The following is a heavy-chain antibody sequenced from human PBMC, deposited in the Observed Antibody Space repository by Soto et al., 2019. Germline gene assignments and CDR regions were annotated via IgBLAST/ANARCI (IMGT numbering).Heavy chain of an antibody. V-gene: IGHV1-3*01. CDR3: ARDAAVAEYFFDY. CDR1: GYTFTSYV. CDR2: INAGNGNT. D-gene: IGHD6-13*01. Sequence: QVQLVQSGAEVKKPGASVKVSCKTSGYTFTSYVVHWVRQAPGQRPEWMGWINAGNGNTKYSQKFQGRVSITRDTSASTVYKELNSLRSEHTAVYYCARDAAVAEYFFDYWGQGTLSTVSS. J-gene: IGHJ4*02.